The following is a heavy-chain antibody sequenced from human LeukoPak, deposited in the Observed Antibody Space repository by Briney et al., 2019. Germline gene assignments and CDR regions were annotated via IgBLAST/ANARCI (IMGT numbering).Heavy chain of an antibody. D-gene: IGHD5-12*01. CDR1: GGSISSYY. CDR3: ARGGSGYDSFYYYGVDV. V-gene: IGHV4-59*01. Sequence: NPSETLSLTCTVSGGSISSYYWSWIRQPPGKGLEWIGYIYDSGSTNYNPSLKSRVTISVDTSKNQFSLKLSSVTAADTAVYYWARGGSGYDSFYYYGVDVWGQGTTVTVSS. J-gene: IGHJ6*02. CDR2: IYDSGST.